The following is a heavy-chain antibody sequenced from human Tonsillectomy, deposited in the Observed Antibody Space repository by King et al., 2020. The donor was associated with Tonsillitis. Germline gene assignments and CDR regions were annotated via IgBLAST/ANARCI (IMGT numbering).Heavy chain of an antibody. Sequence: VQLVEPGGGLIQPGGSLRLSCAAPGFTVSSNYMSWVRQAPGKGLEWVSVIYSGGSTYYADSVKGRFTIPRDNAKNTLYHQMNSLRAEDTAVYYCARGEWYDDAFDIWGRGTMVTVSS. V-gene: IGHV3-53*01. CDR3: ARGEWYDDAFDI. CDR2: IYSGGST. J-gene: IGHJ3*02. D-gene: IGHD3-3*01. CDR1: GFTVSSNY.